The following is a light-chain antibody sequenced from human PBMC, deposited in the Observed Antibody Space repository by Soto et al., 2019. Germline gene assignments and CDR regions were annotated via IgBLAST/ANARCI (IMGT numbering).Light chain of an antibody. V-gene: IGKV3-20*01. Sequence: EIVLTPSPGTLSLSPVARATLSCRASQSVSSSYLAWYQQKPGQAPRLLIYGASSRATGIPARFSGSGSGTDFTLTISSLEPEDFAVYYCQQYGSSPRTFGQGTKVDIK. CDR2: GAS. CDR3: QQYGSSPRT. CDR1: QSVSSSY. J-gene: IGKJ1*01.